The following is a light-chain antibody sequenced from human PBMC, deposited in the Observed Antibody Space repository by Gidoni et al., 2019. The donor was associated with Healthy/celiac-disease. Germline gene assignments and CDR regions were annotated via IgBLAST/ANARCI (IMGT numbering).Light chain of an antibody. CDR1: QSISSY. J-gene: IGKJ1*01. Sequence: DIQMTQSPSSLSASVGDRVTITCRASQSISSYLNWYQHKPGKAPKLLIYAASSLQSGVPSRFSGSGSGTDLTLTISSLKPEDFATYYCQQSYSTPQTFGQGTKVEIK. CDR3: QQSYSTPQT. V-gene: IGKV1-39*01. CDR2: AAS.